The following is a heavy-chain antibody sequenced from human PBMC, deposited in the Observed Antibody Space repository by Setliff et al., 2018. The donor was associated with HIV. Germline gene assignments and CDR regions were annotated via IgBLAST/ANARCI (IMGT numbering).Heavy chain of an antibody. CDR1: GGSITSSGYH. J-gene: IGHJ3*02. Sequence: SETLSLTCSVSGGSITSSGYHWGWIRQPPGKGLEWIGNIYYSGDTFYNASLRSRLTLSVDTSKNQFSLKLNSVTASDTAMYYCTRDRGPPWDAFDIWGQGTMVTVSS. CDR2: IYYSGDT. CDR3: TRDRGPPWDAFDI. V-gene: IGHV4-39*02.